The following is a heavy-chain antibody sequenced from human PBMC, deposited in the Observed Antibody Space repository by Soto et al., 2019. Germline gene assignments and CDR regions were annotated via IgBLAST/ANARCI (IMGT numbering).Heavy chain of an antibody. D-gene: IGHD6-19*01. V-gene: IGHV3-64*01. CDR1: GFTFSSYA. J-gene: IGHJ4*02. CDR3: ARIIAVAGGDFDY. CDR2: ISSNGGST. Sequence: ESGGGLVQPGGSLRLSCAASGFTFSSYAMHWVRQAPGKGLEYVSAISSNGGSTYYANSVKGRFTISRDNSKNTLYLQMGSLRAEDMAVYYCARIIAVAGGDFDYWGQGTLVTVSS.